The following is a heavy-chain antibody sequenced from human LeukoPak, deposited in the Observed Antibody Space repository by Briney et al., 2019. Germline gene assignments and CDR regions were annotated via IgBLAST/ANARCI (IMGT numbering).Heavy chain of an antibody. Sequence: PGGSLRLSCAASGFTFSSYGMHWVRQAPGKGLEWVAVIWYDGSNKYYTDSVKGRFTISRDNSKNTLYLQMNSLRAEDTAVYYCAKDQTSGSYSEYYFDYWGQGTLVTVSS. CDR2: IWYDGSNK. J-gene: IGHJ4*02. D-gene: IGHD1-26*01. CDR3: AKDQTSGSYSEYYFDY. CDR1: GFTFSSYG. V-gene: IGHV3-33*06.